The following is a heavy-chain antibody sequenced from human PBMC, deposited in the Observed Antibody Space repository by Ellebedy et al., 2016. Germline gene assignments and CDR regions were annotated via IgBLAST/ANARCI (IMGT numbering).Heavy chain of an antibody. Sequence: SETLSLXXAVYGGSFSGYYWSWIRQPPGKGLEWIGYIYHSGSTYYNPSLKSRVTMSVDTSKNQFSLKMNSVTAADTAVYYCARHFVDNSNFYDWFNSWGQGTLVTVSS. D-gene: IGHD2/OR15-2a*01. J-gene: IGHJ5*01. CDR2: IYHSGST. CDR1: GGSFSGYY. CDR3: ARHFVDNSNFYDWFNS. V-gene: IGHV4-34*01.